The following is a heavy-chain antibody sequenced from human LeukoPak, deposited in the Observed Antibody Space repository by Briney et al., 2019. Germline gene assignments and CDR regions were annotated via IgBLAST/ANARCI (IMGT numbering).Heavy chain of an antibody. CDR3: AKEPSV. CDR2: IYSTGTT. J-gene: IGHJ4*02. CDR1: GDSIINYS. Sequence: SETLSLTCRVSGDSIINYSWSWIPQYPEKGLEWIGYIYSTGTTKYYPSTESRVFMSVDTSKNQFSPRLTSVTVADTAVYYCAKEPSVWGQGILVTVSS. V-gene: IGHV4-59*01.